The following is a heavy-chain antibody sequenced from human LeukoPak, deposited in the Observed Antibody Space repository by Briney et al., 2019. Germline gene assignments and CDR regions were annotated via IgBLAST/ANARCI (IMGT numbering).Heavy chain of an antibody. CDR2: IYTSGST. V-gene: IGHV4-61*02. J-gene: IGHJ6*03. CDR3: AREVADYGGYYYYHYMDV. CDR1: GGSISSGSYY. Sequence: SKTLSLTCTVSGGSISSGSYYWSWIRQPAGKGLEWIGRIYTSGSTNYNPSLKSRVTMSVDTSKNQFSLKLSSVTAADTAMYYCAREVADYGGYYYYHYMDVWGKGTTVTISS. D-gene: IGHD4-23*01.